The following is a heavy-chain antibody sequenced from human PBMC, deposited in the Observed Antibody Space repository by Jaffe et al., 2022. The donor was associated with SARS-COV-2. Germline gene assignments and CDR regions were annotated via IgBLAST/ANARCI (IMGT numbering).Heavy chain of an antibody. V-gene: IGHV4-34*01. CDR2: INHSGST. Sequence: QVQLQQWGAGLLKPSETLSLTCAVYGGSFSGYYWSWIRQPPGKGLEWIGEINHSGSTNYNPSLKSRVTISVDTSKNQFSLKLSSVTAADTAVYYCARAVGRPPYYYYYGMDVWGQGTTVTVSS. CDR1: GGSFSGYY. J-gene: IGHJ6*02. CDR3: ARAVGRPPYYYYYGMDV.